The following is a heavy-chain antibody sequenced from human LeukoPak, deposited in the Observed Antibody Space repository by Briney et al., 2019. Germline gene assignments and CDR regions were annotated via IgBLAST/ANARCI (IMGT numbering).Heavy chain of an antibody. Sequence: PGGSLRLSCAASGFTFSSYAMSWVRQAPGKGLEWVSAISGSGGSTYYADSVKGRFTISRDNSKNTLYLQMNSLRAEDTAVYYCAKDPHVHCSGGSCYSGWFDPWGQGTLVTVSS. J-gene: IGHJ5*02. CDR2: ISGSGGST. CDR1: GFTFSSYA. CDR3: AKDPHVHCSGGSCYSGWFDP. V-gene: IGHV3-23*01. D-gene: IGHD2-15*01.